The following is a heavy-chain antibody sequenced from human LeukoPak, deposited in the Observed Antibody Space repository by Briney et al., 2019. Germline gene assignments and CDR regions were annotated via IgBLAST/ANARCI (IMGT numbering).Heavy chain of an antibody. J-gene: IGHJ1*01. CDR2: VSDGGRT. Sequence: PSETLSLTCTVSGGSISSSSYYWGWIRQPPGKGLEWIGHVSDGGRTNYSPSLRSRVSISVDTSKNQFSLKLNSVTAADTAVYFCARASTTFDDWGQGTLVTVSS. D-gene: IGHD1-14*01. V-gene: IGHV4-61*05. CDR1: GGSISSSSYY. CDR3: ARASTTFDD.